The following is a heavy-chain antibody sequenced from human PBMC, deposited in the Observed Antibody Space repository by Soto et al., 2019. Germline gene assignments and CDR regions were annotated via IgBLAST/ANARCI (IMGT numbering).Heavy chain of an antibody. CDR3: ARPEYSSSSYGMDV. CDR2: IYPGDSDT. Sequence: PGESLKISCKGSGYSFTSYWIGWVRQMPGKGLEWMGIIYPGDSDTRYSPSFQGQVTISRDNAKNSLYLQMNSLRDEDTAVYYCARPEYSSSSYGMDVWGQGTTVTVSS. J-gene: IGHJ6*02. V-gene: IGHV5-51*01. D-gene: IGHD6-6*01. CDR1: GYSFTSYW.